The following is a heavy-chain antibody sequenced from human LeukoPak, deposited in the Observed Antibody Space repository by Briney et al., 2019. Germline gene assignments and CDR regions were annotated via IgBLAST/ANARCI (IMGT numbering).Heavy chain of an antibody. J-gene: IGHJ6*02. Sequence: PGGSLRLSCAASGFTFSAHSMNWVRQAPGKGLEWVSSISSGSRYIYYADSVKGRFTISRDNSKNTLYLQMNSLRAEDTAVYYCAKLPLGHYYGMDVWGQGTTVTVSS. CDR3: AKLPLGHYYGMDV. D-gene: IGHD5-24*01. V-gene: IGHV3-21*01. CDR2: ISSGSRYI. CDR1: GFTFSAHS.